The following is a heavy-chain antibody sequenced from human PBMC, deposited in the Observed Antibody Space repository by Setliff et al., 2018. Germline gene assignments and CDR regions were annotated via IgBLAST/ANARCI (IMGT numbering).Heavy chain of an antibody. V-gene: IGHV4-34*01. J-gene: IGHJ4*02. D-gene: IGHD3-22*01. CDR2: SNHSGNT. CDR3: RVWVTMIEVDS. Sequence: SETLSLTCTVSGGSISSYYWSWIRQPPGKGLEWIWESNHSGNTTNHPSRKSRLNMSVETSKNQFSLKLTSVTAADTAVYYCRVWVTMIEVDSWAQGTLVTVSS. CDR1: GGSISSYY.